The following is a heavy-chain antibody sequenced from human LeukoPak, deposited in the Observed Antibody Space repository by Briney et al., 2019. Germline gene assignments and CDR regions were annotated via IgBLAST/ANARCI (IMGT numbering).Heavy chain of an antibody. CDR2: ISFHGSNI. J-gene: IGHJ6*02. Sequence: GGSLRLSCAASGFTFSTYAMHWVRQAPGKGLEWVAVISFHGSNIYYAGSVKGRFTVSRDNSKSTLYLQMNSLRAEDAAVYYCANGRGYYEMYGVDVWGQGTTVTVSS. CDR1: GFTFSTYA. V-gene: IGHV3-30*18. CDR3: ANGRGYYEMYGVDV. D-gene: IGHD3-3*01.